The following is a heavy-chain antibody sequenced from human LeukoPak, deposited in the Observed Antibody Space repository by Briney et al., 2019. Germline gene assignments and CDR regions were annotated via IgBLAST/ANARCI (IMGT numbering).Heavy chain of an antibody. V-gene: IGHV1-46*01. CDR1: GYTFTSYY. Sequence: ASVKVSCKASGYTFTSYYMHWVRQAPGQGLEWMGIINPSGGSTRYAQKFQGRVTMTRDTSTSTVYMELSSLRSEDTAVHYCARPSFLYYFDYWGQGTLVTVSS. CDR2: INPSGGST. CDR3: ARPSFLYYFDY. J-gene: IGHJ4*02.